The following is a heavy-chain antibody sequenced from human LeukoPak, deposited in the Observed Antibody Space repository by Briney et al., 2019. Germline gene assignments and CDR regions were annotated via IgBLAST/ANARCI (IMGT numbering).Heavy chain of an antibody. CDR3: ARVAENLDYYDSRGYPYYFDY. J-gene: IGHJ4*02. CDR2: ISAYNGNT. D-gene: IGHD3-22*01. Sequence: GASVKVSCKASGYTFTSYGISWVRQAPGQVLEWMGWISAYNGNTNYAQKLQGRVTMTTDTSTSTAYMELRSLRSDDTAVYYCARVAENLDYYDSRGYPYYFDYWGQGTLVTVSS. CDR1: GYTFTSYG. V-gene: IGHV1-18*01.